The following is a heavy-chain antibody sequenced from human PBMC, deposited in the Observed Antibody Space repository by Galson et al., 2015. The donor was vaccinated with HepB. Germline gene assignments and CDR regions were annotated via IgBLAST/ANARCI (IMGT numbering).Heavy chain of an antibody. CDR3: ARGADWNSFDY. Sequence: SLRLSCAASGFTFSTYSMHWVRQAPGKGLEWVAFSSHDGNNENYADSLKGRFTVSRDNSKNSLDLQMNSLRTEDTALYYCARGADWNSFDYWGQGTLVTVSS. D-gene: IGHD1-1*01. J-gene: IGHJ4*02. V-gene: IGHV3-30*04. CDR2: SSHDGNNE. CDR1: GFTFSTYS.